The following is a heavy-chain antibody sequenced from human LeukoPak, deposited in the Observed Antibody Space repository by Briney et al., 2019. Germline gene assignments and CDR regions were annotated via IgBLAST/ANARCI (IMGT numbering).Heavy chain of an antibody. J-gene: IGHJ4*02. CDR2: ISGSGGST. Sequence: GGSLRLSCAASGFTFSSYAMSWVRQAPGMGLEWVSAISGSGGSTYYADSVKGRFTISRDNSKNTLYLQMNSLRAEDTAVYYCAKWGFAYSGSLRADYYFDYWGQGTLVTVSS. CDR3: AKWGFAYSGSLRADYYFDY. V-gene: IGHV3-23*01. D-gene: IGHD1-26*01. CDR1: GFTFSSYA.